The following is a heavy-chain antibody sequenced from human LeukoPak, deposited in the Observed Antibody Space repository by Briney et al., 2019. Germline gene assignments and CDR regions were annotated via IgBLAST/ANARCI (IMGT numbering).Heavy chain of an antibody. D-gene: IGHD6-13*01. CDR1: GFTFSDYY. J-gene: IGHJ4*02. Sequence: GGSLRLSCAASGFTFSDYYMSCIRQAPGKELLWVSYISSSSSYTNYADSVKGRFTISRDNAKNTLYLQMNSLRAEDTAVYYCARDLEAAAGTFDYWGQGTLVTVSS. CDR2: ISSSSSYT. V-gene: IGHV3-11*05. CDR3: ARDLEAAAGTFDY.